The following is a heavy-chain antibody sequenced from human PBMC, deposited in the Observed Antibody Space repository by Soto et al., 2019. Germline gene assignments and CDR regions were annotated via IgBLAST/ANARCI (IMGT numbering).Heavy chain of an antibody. J-gene: IGHJ1*01. V-gene: IGHV4-31*03. CDR1: GGSISSGGYY. CDR3: ARDNGPESSSWYWGKYFQH. Sequence: QVQLQESGPGLVKPSQTLSLTCTVSGGSISSGGYYWSWIRQHPGKGLEWIGYIYYSGSTYYNPSLKSRVTISVDTSKNQFSLKLSSVTAADTAVYYCARDNGPESSSWYWGKYFQHWGQGTLVTVSS. D-gene: IGHD6-13*01. CDR2: IYYSGST.